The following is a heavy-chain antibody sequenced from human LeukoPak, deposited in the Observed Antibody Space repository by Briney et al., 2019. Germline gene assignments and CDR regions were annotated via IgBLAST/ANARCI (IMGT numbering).Heavy chain of an antibody. J-gene: IGHJ4*02. V-gene: IGHV3-43D*03. CDR1: GFTFDEYA. CDR3: AKDIEAAAGTGDNYFDY. D-gene: IGHD6-13*01. CDR2: ISWDGGST. Sequence: PGGSLRLSCAASGFTFDEYAMHWVRQAPGKGLEWVSLISWDGGSTYYADSVKGRFTISRDNSKNSLYLQMNSLRAEDTALYYCAKDIEAAAGTGDNYFDYWGQGTLVTVSS.